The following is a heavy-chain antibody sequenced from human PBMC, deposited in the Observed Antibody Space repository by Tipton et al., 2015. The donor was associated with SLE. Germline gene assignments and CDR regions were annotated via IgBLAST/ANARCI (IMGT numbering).Heavy chain of an antibody. J-gene: IGHJ4*02. CDR3: ARPHQNPYCSSTSCYMSSSQYYFDY. CDR1: GFTFSSYS. D-gene: IGHD2-2*02. Sequence: SLRLSCAASGFTFSSYSMNWVRQAPGKGLEWVSSISSSSSYIYYADSVKGRFTISRDNAKNSLYLQMNSLRAEDTAVYYCARPHQNPYCSSTSCYMSSSQYYFDYWGQGTLVTVSS. CDR2: ISSSSSYI. V-gene: IGHV3-21*01.